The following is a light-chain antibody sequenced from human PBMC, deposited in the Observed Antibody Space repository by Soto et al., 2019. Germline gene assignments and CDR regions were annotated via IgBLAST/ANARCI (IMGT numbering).Light chain of an antibody. CDR1: QSISNNY. Sequence: EIVLTQSPGTLSLSPGERATLSCRTSQSISNNYLAWHQQKPGQAPRLLIYGASNRATGIPDRFSGSGSGTDFTLTISRLEPEDFAVYYCQQYGSSPTFGQGTRLEIK. CDR3: QQYGSSPT. V-gene: IGKV3-20*01. CDR2: GAS. J-gene: IGKJ5*01.